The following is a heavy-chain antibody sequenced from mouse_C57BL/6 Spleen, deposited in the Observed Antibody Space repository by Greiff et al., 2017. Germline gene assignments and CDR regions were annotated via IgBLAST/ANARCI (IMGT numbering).Heavy chain of an antibody. J-gene: IGHJ1*03. CDR1: GFTFSDYG. V-gene: IGHV5-15*01. CDR2: FSNLAYSI. CDR3: ARRRYPGYFDV. D-gene: IGHD1-1*01. Sequence: EVKVVESGGGLVQPGGSLTLSCAASGFTFSDYGMAWVRQAPRKGPEWVAFFSNLAYSIYYEDTVTGRFTISRGNAKNTLYLEMSSLRSEDTAMYYWARRRYPGYFDVWGTGTTVTVSS.